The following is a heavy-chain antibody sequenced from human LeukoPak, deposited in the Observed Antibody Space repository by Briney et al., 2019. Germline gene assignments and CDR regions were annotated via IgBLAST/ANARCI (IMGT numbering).Heavy chain of an antibody. V-gene: IGHV3-30*18. CDR3: AKEGTVRDFDY. D-gene: IGHD1-1*01. CDR1: GFTFSSYG. J-gene: IGHJ4*02. Sequence: GRSLRLSCAASGFTFSSYGMHWARQAPGKGLEWVAIISYDESNKYYADSVKGRFTISRDNSKNTLYLQMNSLRAEDTAVYYCAKEGTVRDFDYWGQGSLVTVSS. CDR2: ISYDESNK.